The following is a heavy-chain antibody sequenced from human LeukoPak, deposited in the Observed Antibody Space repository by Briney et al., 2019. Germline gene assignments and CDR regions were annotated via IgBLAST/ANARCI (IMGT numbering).Heavy chain of an antibody. CDR1: GFTFSSYG. CDR3: ARDRGAKYYFDY. J-gene: IGHJ4*02. V-gene: IGHV3-30*02. Sequence: PGGSLRLSCAASGFTFSSYGIHWVRQPPGKGLEWVAFIRYDGSNKYYADSVKGRFTISRDNSKNTLYLQMNSLRAEDTAVYYCARDRGAKYYFDYWGQGTLVTVSS. CDR2: IRYDGSNK. D-gene: IGHD3-10*01.